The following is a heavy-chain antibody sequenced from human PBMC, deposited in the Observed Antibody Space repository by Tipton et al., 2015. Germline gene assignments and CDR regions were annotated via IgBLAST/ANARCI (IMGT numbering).Heavy chain of an antibody. J-gene: IGHJ6*02. CDR2: ISGSGGST. CDR1: GFTFSSYA. D-gene: IGHD3-3*02. V-gene: IGHV3-23*01. CDR3: AKDLSTLGIYGFDV. Sequence: GSLRLSCAASGFTFSSYAMSWVRQAPGKGLEWVSAISGSGGSTYYADSVKGRFTISRDNSKDTVFLQMNSLRADDTAVYYCAKDLSTLGIYGFDVWGQGTTVIVSS.